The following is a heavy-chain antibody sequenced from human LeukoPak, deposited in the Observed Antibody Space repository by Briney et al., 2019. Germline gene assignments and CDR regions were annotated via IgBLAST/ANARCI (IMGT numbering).Heavy chain of an antibody. D-gene: IGHD5-18*01. CDR1: GGSISSYY. CDR3: AREVAGIQLFDY. Sequence: PSETLSLTCTVSGGSISSYYWSWIRKPPGKGLEWIGTIYYSGSTKNNTSLKSRVNISVHPPKNQFSPKLSSVTAADTAVYYCAREVAGIQLFDYWGQGTLVTVCS. V-gene: IGHV4-59*01. CDR2: IYYSGST. J-gene: IGHJ4*02.